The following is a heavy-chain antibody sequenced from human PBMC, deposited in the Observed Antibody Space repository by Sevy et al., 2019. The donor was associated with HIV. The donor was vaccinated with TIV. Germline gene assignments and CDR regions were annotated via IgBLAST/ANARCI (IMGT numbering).Heavy chain of an antibody. V-gene: IGHV3-7*01. CDR1: GFTFRRYW. J-gene: IGHJ4*02. CDR3: XXXXXXXXGFRFDY. CDR2: IKQDGSEK. Sequence: GGSLRLSCAASGFTFRRYWMSWVRQAPGKGLEWVANIKQDGSEKYYVDSVKGRFTISRDNAKNSLYLQMNSLRAEDXXXXXXXXXXXXXXGFRFDYWGQGTLVTVSS.